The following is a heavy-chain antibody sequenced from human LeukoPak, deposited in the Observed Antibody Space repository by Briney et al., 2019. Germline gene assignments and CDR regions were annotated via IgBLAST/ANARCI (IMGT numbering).Heavy chain of an antibody. V-gene: IGHV4-38-2*01. D-gene: IGHD3-10*01. Sequence: WETLSLTCAVSGYSISRGYYWGWIRQPPGKGLEWIGSIYHSGSTYYNPSLKSRVTISADTSRNQFSLKVRSVTAADTAVYYCAGWFGELLSLFAYWGQGTLVTVSS. CDR1: GYSISRGYY. CDR3: AGWFGELLSLFAY. CDR2: IYHSGST. J-gene: IGHJ4*02.